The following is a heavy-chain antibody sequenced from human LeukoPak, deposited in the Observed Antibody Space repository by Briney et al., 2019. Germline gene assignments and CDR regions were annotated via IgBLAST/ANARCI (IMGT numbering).Heavy chain of an antibody. Sequence: SETLSLTCTVSGGSISSSSYYWGWIRQPPGKGLEWIGSIYYSGSTYYNPSLKSRVTISVDTSKNQFSLKLSSVTAADTAVYYCARVEGAGAPLDYWGQGTLVTVSS. CDR1: GGSISSSSYY. D-gene: IGHD1-26*01. J-gene: IGHJ4*02. CDR2: IYYSGST. V-gene: IGHV4-39*07. CDR3: ARVEGAGAPLDY.